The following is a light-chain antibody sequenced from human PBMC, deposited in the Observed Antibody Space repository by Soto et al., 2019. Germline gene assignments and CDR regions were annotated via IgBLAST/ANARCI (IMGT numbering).Light chain of an antibody. CDR2: GPS. CDR3: QQYHNWPPIT. CDR1: QSINSN. Sequence: XILMTQSPSTLSVSPGERSTLSCRSIQSINSNLAWYQQKPGQPPRLIIYGPSTRATGIPARFSGSGSGTEFTITISSLQSEDFAVYYCQQYHNWPPITFGQGTRLEIK. J-gene: IGKJ5*01. V-gene: IGKV3-15*01.